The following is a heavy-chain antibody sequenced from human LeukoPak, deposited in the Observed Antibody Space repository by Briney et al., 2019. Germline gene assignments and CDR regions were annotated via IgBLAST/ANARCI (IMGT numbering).Heavy chain of an antibody. CDR2: MNPNSGNT. D-gene: IGHD5-12*01. Sequence: ASVKVSCKASGYTFSSYGITWARQATGQGLEWMGWMNPNSGNTGYAQKFQGRVTMTRNTSINTAYMELSSLRFEDTAVYYCARGRHPGPTWISEYWGQGTLVTVSS. CDR3: ARGRHPGPTWISEY. V-gene: IGHV1-8*02. CDR1: GYTFSSYG. J-gene: IGHJ4*02.